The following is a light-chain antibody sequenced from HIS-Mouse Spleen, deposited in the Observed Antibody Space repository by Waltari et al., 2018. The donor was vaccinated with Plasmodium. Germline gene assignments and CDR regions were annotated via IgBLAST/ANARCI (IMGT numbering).Light chain of an antibody. CDR3: YSTDSSGNHRV. Sequence: SYELTQPPSVSVSPGQTARITCSGDALPKKYAYWYQQKSGQAPVLVIYVDSKPPSGTPERFSGSSSGTMATLTISGAQVEDEADYYCYSTDSSGNHRVFGGGTKLTVL. CDR2: VDS. V-gene: IGLV3-10*01. CDR1: ALPKKY. J-gene: IGLJ3*02.